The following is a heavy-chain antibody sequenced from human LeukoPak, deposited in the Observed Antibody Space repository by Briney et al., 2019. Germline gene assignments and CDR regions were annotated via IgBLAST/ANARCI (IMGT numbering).Heavy chain of an antibody. J-gene: IGHJ6*02. V-gene: IGHV3-53*01. CDR3: ASEDRYTSYYYYGMDV. Sequence: AGSLRLSSAASGVTVSSKYISWVRQAPGKGLEWVPVIYSGGSTYYADSVRGRFTISRDNYKNTLYLQMNSLRAEDTAVYYCASEDRYTSYYYYGMDVWGQGTTVTVSS. D-gene: IGHD1-14*01. CDR2: IYSGGST. CDR1: GVTVSSKY.